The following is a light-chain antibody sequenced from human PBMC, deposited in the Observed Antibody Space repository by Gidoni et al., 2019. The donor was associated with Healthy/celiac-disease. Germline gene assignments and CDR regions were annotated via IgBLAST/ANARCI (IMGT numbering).Light chain of an antibody. Sequence: EVVRTQTPLSLPVTLGQPASISCRSSQSLVYSDGNTYLNWFQQRPGQSPRRLIYKVSNRDSGVPDRFSGSGSGTDFTLKISRVEAEDVGFYYCMQGTHWPPITFGQGTRLEIK. V-gene: IGKV2-30*01. CDR2: KVS. CDR1: QSLVYSDGNTY. J-gene: IGKJ5*01. CDR3: MQGTHWPPIT.